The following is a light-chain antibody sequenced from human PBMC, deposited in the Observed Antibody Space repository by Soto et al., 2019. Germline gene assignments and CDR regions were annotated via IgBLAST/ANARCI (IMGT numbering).Light chain of an antibody. CDR1: SSNIGSNT. J-gene: IGLJ3*02. Sequence: QAVVTQSPSASGTPGQRVTIYCSGSSSNIGSNTVNWYQQLPGTAPKLLIYTDYQRPSGVPVRFSGSKSGTSASLAISGLQSEDEADYCCAAWDDSLNGVGFGGGTKLTVL. CDR2: TDY. V-gene: IGLV1-44*01. CDR3: AAWDDSLNGVG.